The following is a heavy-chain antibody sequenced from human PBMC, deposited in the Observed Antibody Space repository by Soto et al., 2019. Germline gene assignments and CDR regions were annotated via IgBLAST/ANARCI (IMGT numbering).Heavy chain of an antibody. CDR3: XXXXXXXXXXXVWPYGMDV. CDR2: IIPIFGTA. Sequence: QVQLVQSGAEVKKPGSSVKVSCKASGGTFSSYAISWVRQAPGQGLEWMXGIIPIFGTANYAQKFQGRVTITADESTSTAYMELSSXXXXXXXXXXXXXXXXXXXXXXVWPYGMDVWGQGTTVTVSS. J-gene: IGHJ6*02. V-gene: IGHV1-69*01. D-gene: IGHD3-16*01. CDR1: GGTFSSYA.